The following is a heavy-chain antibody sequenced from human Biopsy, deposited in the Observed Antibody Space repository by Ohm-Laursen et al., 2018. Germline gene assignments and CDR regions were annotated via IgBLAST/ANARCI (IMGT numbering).Heavy chain of an antibody. V-gene: IGHV3-30*03. CDR1: GFTLSSHG. CDR2: FSYDGINK. Sequence: SLRLSCTGSGFTLSSHGMHWVRQAPGKGLEWVAHFSYDGINKHYADSVKGRFTISRDNSKNTLSLQMNSLRVEDTAMYYCLREAATGYYRTADFWGQGTLVTVSS. CDR3: LREAATGYYRTADF. J-gene: IGHJ4*02. D-gene: IGHD3-9*01.